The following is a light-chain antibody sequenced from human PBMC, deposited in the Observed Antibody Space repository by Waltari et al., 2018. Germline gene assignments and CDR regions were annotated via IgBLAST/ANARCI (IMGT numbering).Light chain of an antibody. J-gene: IGKJ1*01. CDR1: QDIRNE. Sequence: AIRMKQSPCYLSASVGESVTITCRASQDIRNELGWYQQKPGKVPKLLIYGASNLPRGVPSRFSGGGSGTAFPLPISSLQPEDLESYFCLQDHTYPRMFAQGTNVEI. V-gene: IGKV1-6*01. CDR2: GAS. CDR3: LQDHTYPRM.